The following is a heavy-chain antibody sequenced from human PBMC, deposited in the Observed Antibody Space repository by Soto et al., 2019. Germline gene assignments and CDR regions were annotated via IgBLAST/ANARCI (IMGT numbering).Heavy chain of an antibody. CDR2: IYQSART. CDR1: GGSISSSNW. J-gene: IGHJ6*02. D-gene: IGHD4-17*01. Sequence: PSETLSLTCAVSGGSISSSNWWSWVRQPPGKGLEWIGEIYQSARTNYNPSLKSRVTISVDTSKNQFSLKLSSVTAADTAVYYCARMRTTVTTRVNGMDVWGQGTTVTVSS. CDR3: ARMRTTVTTRVNGMDV. V-gene: IGHV4-4*02.